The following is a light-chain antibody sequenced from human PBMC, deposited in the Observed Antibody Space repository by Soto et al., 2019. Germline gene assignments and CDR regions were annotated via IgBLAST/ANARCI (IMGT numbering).Light chain of an antibody. J-gene: IGLJ2*01. CDR2: EVS. Sequence: QSVLTQPPSASGSPGQSVTISCTGTSSDAGGYNYVSWYQQHPGKAPKLMIYEVSKRPSGVPDRFSGSKSGNTASLTVSGLQAEDEADYYCSSYAGSAVVFGGGTKLTVL. V-gene: IGLV2-8*01. CDR1: SSDAGGYNY. CDR3: SSYAGSAVV.